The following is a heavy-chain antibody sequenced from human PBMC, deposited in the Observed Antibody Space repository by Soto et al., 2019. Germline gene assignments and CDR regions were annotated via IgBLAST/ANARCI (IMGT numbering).Heavy chain of an antibody. CDR2: ISYDGSNK. V-gene: IGHV3-30*18. Sequence: GGSLRLSCAASGFTFSSYGMHWVRQAPGKGLERVAVISYDGSNKYYADSVKGRFTISRDNSKNTLYLQMNSLRAENTAVYYCVNYIYYYDSSGYYSHVDYWGQGTLVTVSS. D-gene: IGHD3-22*01. CDR3: VNYIYYYDSSGYYSHVDY. CDR1: GFTFSSYG. J-gene: IGHJ4*02.